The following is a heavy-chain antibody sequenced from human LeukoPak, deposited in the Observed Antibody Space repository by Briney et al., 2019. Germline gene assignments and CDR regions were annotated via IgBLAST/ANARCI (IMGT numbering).Heavy chain of an antibody. Sequence: ASVKVSCKASGYTFTGYYMHWVRQAPGQGLEWMGWINPNSGGTNYAQKFQGRVTITADKSTSTAYMELSSLRSEDTAVYYCARCGPYYYYGMDVWGQGTTVTVSS. CDR2: INPNSGGT. CDR3: ARCGPYYYYGMDV. CDR1: GYTFTGYY. D-gene: IGHD2-21*01. J-gene: IGHJ6*02. V-gene: IGHV1-2*02.